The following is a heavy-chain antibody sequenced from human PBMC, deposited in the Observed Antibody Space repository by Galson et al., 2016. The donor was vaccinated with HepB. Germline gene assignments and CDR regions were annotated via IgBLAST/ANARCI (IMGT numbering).Heavy chain of an antibody. D-gene: IGHD5-12*01. J-gene: IGHJ4*02. CDR1: GGSISTYY. CDR3: ARAPDSGFDVYGWSH. Sequence: SETLSLTCTVSGGSISTYYWSWIRQPPGKSLEWIGYIHYSGSTNCNPPLKTRVAISVDTSHNQFSLNLRSVTAADTATYYCARAPDSGFDVYGWSHWGQGALVTVSS. V-gene: IGHV4-59*12. CDR2: IHYSGST.